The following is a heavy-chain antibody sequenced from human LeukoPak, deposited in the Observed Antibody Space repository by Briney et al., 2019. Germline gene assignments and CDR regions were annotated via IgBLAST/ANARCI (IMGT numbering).Heavy chain of an antibody. Sequence: PSDPLSLTCAVYGGSFIGYDRTWIRQPPGQGLEWIGEINHSGGTNYNPSLKSRVTISVDTSKNQSSLKLSSVTAADTAVYYCASLARGGNWFDPWGQGTLVTVSS. CDR3: ASLARGGNWFDP. D-gene: IGHD6-6*01. CDR2: INHSGGT. V-gene: IGHV4-34*01. J-gene: IGHJ5*02. CDR1: GGSFIGYD.